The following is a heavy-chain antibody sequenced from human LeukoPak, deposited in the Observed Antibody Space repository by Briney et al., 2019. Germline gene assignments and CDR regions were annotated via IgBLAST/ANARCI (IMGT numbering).Heavy chain of an antibody. CDR2: INPNSGGT. J-gene: IGHJ4*02. D-gene: IGHD5/OR15-5a*01. CDR1: GYTFTGYY. CDR3: ARVESTTLHWRLFNY. V-gene: IGHV1-2*02. Sequence: ASVKVSCKASGYTFTGYYMHWVRQAPGQGLEWMGWINPNSGGTKYAQKFQHRVTMSRDTSISTAYMELTNLMSDDTAIYYCARVESTTLHWRLFNYWGQGTLVTVSS.